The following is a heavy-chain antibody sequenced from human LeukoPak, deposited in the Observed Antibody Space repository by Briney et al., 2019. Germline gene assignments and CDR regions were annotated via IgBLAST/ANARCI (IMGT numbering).Heavy chain of an antibody. CDR3: ARDQTVRGVPPYYFDY. J-gene: IGHJ4*02. Sequence: GGSLRLSCAASGFTFSSYSMNWVRQAPGKGLEWVSSISSSSSYIYYADSVKGRFTISRDNTKNSLYLQMNSLRAEDTAVYYCARDQTVRGVPPYYFDYWGQGTLVTVSS. V-gene: IGHV3-21*01. CDR1: GFTFSSYS. CDR2: ISSSSSYI. D-gene: IGHD3-10*01.